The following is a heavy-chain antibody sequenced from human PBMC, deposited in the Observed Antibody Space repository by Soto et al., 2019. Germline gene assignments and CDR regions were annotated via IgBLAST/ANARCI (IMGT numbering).Heavy chain of an antibody. Sequence: SVKVSCKASGGTFSSYTISWVRQAPGQGLEWMGRIIPILGIANYAQKFQGRVTITADKSTSTAYMELSSLRSEDTAVYYCAREGYQLLWLPGSGSYDNYYYYFMAVWGKGTTVTVSS. CDR1: GGTFSSYT. D-gene: IGHD3-10*01. CDR2: IIPILGIA. J-gene: IGHJ6*03. V-gene: IGHV1-69*04. CDR3: AREGYQLLWLPGSGSYDNYYYYFMAV.